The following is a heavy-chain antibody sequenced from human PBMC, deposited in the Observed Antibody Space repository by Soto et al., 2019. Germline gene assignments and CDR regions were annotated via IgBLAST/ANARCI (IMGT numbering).Heavy chain of an antibody. CDR3: ARTAAAGKYYYGMDV. V-gene: IGHV5-51*01. CDR1: GYSFTSYW. Sequence: ESLKISGKGSGYSFTSYWIGWVRQMPGKGLELMGIIYPGDSDTRYSPSFQGQVTISADKSISTAYLQWSSLKASDTAMYYCARTAAAGKYYYGMDVWGQGTTVTSP. D-gene: IGHD6-13*01. CDR2: IYPGDSDT. J-gene: IGHJ6*02.